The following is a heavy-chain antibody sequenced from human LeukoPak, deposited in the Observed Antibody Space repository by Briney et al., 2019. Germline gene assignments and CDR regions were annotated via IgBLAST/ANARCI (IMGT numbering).Heavy chain of an antibody. CDR1: GGSISSYY. V-gene: IGHV4-4*07. J-gene: IGHJ4*02. D-gene: IGHD3-9*01. Sequence: SETLSLTCTVSGGSISSYYWSWIRQPAGKGLEWIGRIYTSGSTNYNPSLKSRVTISVDTSKNQFSLKLSSVTAADTAVYYCARLYHDLLTGYFDYWGQGTLVTVSS. CDR2: IYTSGST. CDR3: ARLYHDLLTGYFDY.